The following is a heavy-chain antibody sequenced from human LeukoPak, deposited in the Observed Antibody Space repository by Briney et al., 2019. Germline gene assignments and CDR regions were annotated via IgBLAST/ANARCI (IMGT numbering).Heavy chain of an antibody. D-gene: IGHD2-2*01. Sequence: GGSLRLSCAASGFTFDDYAMHWVRQGPGKGLEWVSLISGDGGSTYYADSVKGRFTISRDNSKNSLYLQMNSLRTEDTALYYCAKDFEYQLLSGAFDIWGQGTMVTVSS. CDR3: AKDFEYQLLSGAFDI. V-gene: IGHV3-43*02. J-gene: IGHJ3*02. CDR2: ISGDGGST. CDR1: GFTFDDYA.